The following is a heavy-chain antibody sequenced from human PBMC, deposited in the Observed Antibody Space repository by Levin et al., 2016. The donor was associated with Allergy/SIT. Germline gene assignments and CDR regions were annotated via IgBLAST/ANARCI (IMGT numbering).Heavy chain of an antibody. D-gene: IGHD5-12*01. V-gene: IGHV3-33*05. Sequence: WIRQPPGKGLEWVAVISYDGSNKYYADSVKGRFTISRDNSKNTLYLQMNSLRAEDTAVYYCARDRVVATIKGYYYYGMDVWGQGTTVTVSS. CDR2: ISYDGSNK. CDR3: ARDRVVATIKGYYYYGMDV. J-gene: IGHJ6*02.